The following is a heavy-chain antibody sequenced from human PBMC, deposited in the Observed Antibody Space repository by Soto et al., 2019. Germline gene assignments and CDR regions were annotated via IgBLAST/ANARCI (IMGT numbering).Heavy chain of an antibody. J-gene: IGHJ1*01. CDR1: GFTVSSNY. Sequence: GVSLRLSCAASGFTVSSNYMGWVRQAPGKGLEWVSVIYSGGSTYYADSVKGRFTISRDNSKNTLYLQMNSLRAEDTAVYYCARDRVESGYPEYFQHWGQGTLVTVSS. V-gene: IGHV3-53*01. CDR3: ARDRVESGYPEYFQH. D-gene: IGHD3-22*01. CDR2: IYSGGST.